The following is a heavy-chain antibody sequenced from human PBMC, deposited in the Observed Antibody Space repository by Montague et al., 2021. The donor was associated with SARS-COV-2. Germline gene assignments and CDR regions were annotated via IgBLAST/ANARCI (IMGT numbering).Heavy chain of an antibody. CDR3: ARSLNQQWLRFPPGAFFGY. CDR2: INHSGST. D-gene: IGHD6-19*01. V-gene: IGHV4-34*01. CDR1: GGSFSGYY. J-gene: IGHJ4*02. Sequence: SETLSLTCAVYGGSFSGYYWSWIRQPPGKGLEWIGEINHSGSTNYNPSLKSRVTISVDASKNQFSLKLSSVTAADTAVYYCARSLNQQWLRFPPGAFFGYWGQGTLVTVSS.